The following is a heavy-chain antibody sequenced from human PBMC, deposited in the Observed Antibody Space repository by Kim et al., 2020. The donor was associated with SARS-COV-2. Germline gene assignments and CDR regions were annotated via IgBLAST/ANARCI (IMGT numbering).Heavy chain of an antibody. CDR2: IYYSGST. D-gene: IGHD3-3*01. J-gene: IGHJ4*02. CDR3: ARGRITIFGVVTAFDY. Sequence: SETLSLTCTVSGGSISSGGYYWSRIRQHPGKGLEWIGYIYYSGSTYYNPSLKSRVTISVDTSKNQFSLKLSSVTAADTAVYYCARGRITIFGVVTAFDYWGQGTLVTVSS. CDR1: GGSISSGGYY. V-gene: IGHV4-31*03.